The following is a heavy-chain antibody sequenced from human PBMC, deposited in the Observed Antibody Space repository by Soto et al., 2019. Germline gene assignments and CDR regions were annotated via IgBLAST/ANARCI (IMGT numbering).Heavy chain of an antibody. D-gene: IGHD6-19*01. V-gene: IGHV3-66*01. CDR3: ARGGSGWYVDY. CDR1: GFAFSSYY. J-gene: IGHJ4*02. Sequence: EVQLVESGGGLVQPGGSLRLSCAASGFAFSSYYMSWVRQAPGKGLEWVSVIYGGGSTYYADSVKGRFTISRDNSKNTLYLQMNSLRAEDTAVYYCARGGSGWYVDYWGQGTLVTVSS. CDR2: IYGGGST.